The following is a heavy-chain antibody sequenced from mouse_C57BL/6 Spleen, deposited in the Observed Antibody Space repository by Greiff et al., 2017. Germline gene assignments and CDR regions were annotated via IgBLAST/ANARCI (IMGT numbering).Heavy chain of an antibody. CDR2: IDPSDSYT. CDR3: ARGDDSFAY. CDR1: GYTFTSYW. D-gene: IGHD2-4*01. J-gene: IGHJ3*01. V-gene: IGHV1-69*01. Sequence: VKLQQPGAELVMPGASVKLSCKASGYTFTSYWMHWVKQRPGQGLEWIGEIDPSDSYTNYNQKFKGKSTLTVDKSSSTAYMQLSSLTSEDSAVYYCARGDDSFAYWGQGTLVTVSA.